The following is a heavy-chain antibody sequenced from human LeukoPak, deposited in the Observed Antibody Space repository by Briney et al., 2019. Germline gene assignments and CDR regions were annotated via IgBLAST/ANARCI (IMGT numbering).Heavy chain of an antibody. CDR2: ISSSSAYI. CDR1: GFTFSNYE. CDR3: AGSGYRVYDAFDI. Sequence: GGSLRLSCAASGFTFSNYEMIWVRQAPGKGLEWVSSISSSSAYIYYADSVKGRFTISRDNAKNSLYLQMNSLRAEDTAVYYCAGSGYRVYDAFDIWGRGTMVTVSS. V-gene: IGHV3-21*01. D-gene: IGHD3-3*01. J-gene: IGHJ3*02.